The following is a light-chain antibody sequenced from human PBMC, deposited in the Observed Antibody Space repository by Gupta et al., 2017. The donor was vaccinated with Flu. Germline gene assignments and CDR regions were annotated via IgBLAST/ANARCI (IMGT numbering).Light chain of an antibody. CDR1: RSIRSD. V-gene: IGKV3-15*01. CDR2: DAS. CDR3: QQYNNGPPWT. J-gene: IGKJ1*01. Sequence: EIVMTQSPASLSVSPGETATLSCRDSRSIRSDLAGYKQKPGQAPRLLIYDASTRATGFPARFSGSGAGTEFTLTISSLQSEDVAVYYCQQYNNGPPWTFGQGTKVEIK.